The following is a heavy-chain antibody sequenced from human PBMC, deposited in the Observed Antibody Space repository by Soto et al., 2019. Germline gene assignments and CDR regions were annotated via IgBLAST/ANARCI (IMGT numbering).Heavy chain of an antibody. CDR2: IYPGDSET. V-gene: IGHV5-51*01. CDR1: GYSFTNYW. D-gene: IGHD3-10*01. CDR3: ARHMARYYYGMDF. Sequence: GESLKISCKGSGYSFTNYWIGWVRQMPGKGLEWMGIIYPGDSETRYSPSFQGQVTISVDKSINTAYLQWSSLKASDTAMYYCARHMARYYYGMDFWGQGTTVTVSS. J-gene: IGHJ6*02.